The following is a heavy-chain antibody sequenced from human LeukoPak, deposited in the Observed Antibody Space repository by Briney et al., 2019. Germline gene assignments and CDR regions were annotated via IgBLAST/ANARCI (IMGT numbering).Heavy chain of an antibody. CDR3: ARDGGYGDYWYFDL. Sequence: ASVKVSCKASGGTFSSYAISWVRQAPGQGLEWMGGIIPIFGTANYAQKFQGRVTITADKSTSTAYMELSSLRSEDTAVYYCARDGGYGDYWYFDLWGRGTLVTVSS. CDR1: GGTFSSYA. V-gene: IGHV1-69*06. D-gene: IGHD4-17*01. J-gene: IGHJ2*01. CDR2: IIPIFGTA.